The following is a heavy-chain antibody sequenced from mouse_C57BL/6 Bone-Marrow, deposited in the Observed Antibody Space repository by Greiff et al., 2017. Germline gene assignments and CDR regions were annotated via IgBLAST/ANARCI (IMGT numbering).Heavy chain of an antibody. CDR2: FSPGSGSI. Sequence: VQLQQSGAELVKPGASVKLSCKASGYTFTEYTIHWVQQRPGQGLEWIGWFSPGSGSIKYNEKFKDKATLTADKSSSTVYMGLSRLTTEDAAVYFWARHARITTVEAPDWDFDVWGTGTTVTVSS. D-gene: IGHD1-1*01. J-gene: IGHJ1*03. CDR1: GYTFTEYT. CDR3: ARHARITTVEAPDWDFDV. V-gene: IGHV1-62-2*01.